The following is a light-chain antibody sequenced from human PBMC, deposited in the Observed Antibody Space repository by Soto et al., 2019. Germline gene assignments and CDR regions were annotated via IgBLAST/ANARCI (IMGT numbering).Light chain of an antibody. V-gene: IGKV3-15*01. CDR2: GAS. Sequence: EIVMTQSPATLSVSPGERATLSCRASQSVSSNLAWYQQKPGQAPRLLIYGASTRATGIPARFSGSGSGTEFTLTISSLQSEDFAVYDCQQYNNWLPLTFGGGTKVDIK. CDR3: QQYNNWLPLT. CDR1: QSVSSN. J-gene: IGKJ4*01.